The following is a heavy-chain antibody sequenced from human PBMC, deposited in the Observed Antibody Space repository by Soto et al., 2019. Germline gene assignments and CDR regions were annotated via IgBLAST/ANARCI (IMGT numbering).Heavy chain of an antibody. CDR1: GYTFTSYG. CDR3: ARDVGKGWFGEPVDY. Sequence: QVQLVQSGAEVKKPGASVKVSCKASGYTFTSYGISWVRQAPGQGLEWMGWISAYNGKTNYAQKLQGRANMPTDTSTSTAHMELRSLRSDDTAVYYCARDVGKGWFGEPVDYWGQGTLVTVSS. V-gene: IGHV1-18*01. D-gene: IGHD3-10*01. CDR2: ISAYNGKT. J-gene: IGHJ4*02.